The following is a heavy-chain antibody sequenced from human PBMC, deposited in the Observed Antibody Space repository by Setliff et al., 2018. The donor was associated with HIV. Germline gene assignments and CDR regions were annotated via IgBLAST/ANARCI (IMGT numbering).Heavy chain of an antibody. CDR3: ARRAGSDYFTRFDY. V-gene: IGHV4-34*01. D-gene: IGHD3-10*01. J-gene: IGHJ4*02. CDR2: INHSGST. Sequence: PSETLSLTCAVYGGSFSGYYWSWIRQSPGKGLEWIGEINHSGSTNYNPSLKSRVTILGDTSKNQFSLKLSSVTAADTAVYCCARRAGSDYFTRFDYWGQGTLVTVSS. CDR1: GGSFSGYY.